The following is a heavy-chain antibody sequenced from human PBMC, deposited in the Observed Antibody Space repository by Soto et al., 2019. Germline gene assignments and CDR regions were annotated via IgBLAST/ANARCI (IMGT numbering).Heavy chain of an antibody. CDR3: ARGSFFGVVGMGMDYYYYGMDV. D-gene: IGHD3-3*01. J-gene: IGHJ6*02. Sequence: GGSLRLSCAASGFTVSSNYMTWVRQAPGKELAWVSIIYSSGSKYYADSVKGRFTISRDNSKNTLYLQMNSLRAEDTAVYYCARGSFFGVVGMGMDYYYYGMDVWGQGTTVTVSS. V-gene: IGHV3-53*01. CDR1: GFTVSSNY. CDR2: IYSSGSK.